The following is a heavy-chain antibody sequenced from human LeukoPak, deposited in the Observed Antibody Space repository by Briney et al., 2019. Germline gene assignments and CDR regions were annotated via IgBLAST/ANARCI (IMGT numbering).Heavy chain of an antibody. Sequence: GGSLRLSCAASGFTFTGYAMTWVRQAPGKGLEWVSSISSSGGSTYYADSVKGRFTISRDNSKNTLYLQMNSLRAEDTAIYYCAKDLVTGSLDYWGQGTLVTVSS. J-gene: IGHJ4*02. D-gene: IGHD3-10*01. CDR1: GFTFTGYA. V-gene: IGHV3-23*01. CDR2: ISSSGGST. CDR3: AKDLVTGSLDY.